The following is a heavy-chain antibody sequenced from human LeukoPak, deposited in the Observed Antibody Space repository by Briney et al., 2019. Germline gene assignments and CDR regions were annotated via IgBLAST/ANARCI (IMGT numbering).Heavy chain of an antibody. D-gene: IGHD2-15*01. V-gene: IGHV3-20*04. CDR2: INWNGGST. Sequence: GGSLRLSCAASGFTFDYYGMSWVRQAPGKGLEWVSGINWNGGSTGYADSVKGRFTISRDIAKNSLYLQMNSLRAEDTALYYCARVCGGSCYNNWGQGTLVTVSS. J-gene: IGHJ4*02. CDR1: GFTFDYYG. CDR3: ARVCGGSCYNN.